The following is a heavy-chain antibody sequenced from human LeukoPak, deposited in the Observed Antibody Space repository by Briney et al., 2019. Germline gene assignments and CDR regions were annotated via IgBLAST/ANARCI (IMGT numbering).Heavy chain of an antibody. J-gene: IGHJ4*02. CDR2: IYSGGST. V-gene: IGHV3-53*01. CDR1: GFTSSGNY. CDR3: ARGNPGGEYY. D-gene: IGHD1-14*01. Sequence: GGSLRLSCAASGFTSSGNYMSWVRQAPGKGLEWVSTIYSGGSTYYADSVKGRFAISRDNTKNTLYLQMNSLRAEDTAVYYCARGNPGGEYYWGQGTLVTVSS.